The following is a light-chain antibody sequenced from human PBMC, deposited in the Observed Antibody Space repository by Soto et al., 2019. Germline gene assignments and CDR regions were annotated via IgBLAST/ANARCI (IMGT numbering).Light chain of an antibody. V-gene: IGKV1-5*03. CDR1: RSVSSW. Sequence: DIQMTQSPSTLSASVGDRVTITCRPSRSVSSWLAWYQQKPGKAPRLLIQKTSDLISGVPSRFSGRGSGAEFTLTIDSLQPDDFASYYCQQLGTFGQGNKV. CDR2: KTS. CDR3: QQLGT. J-gene: IGKJ1*01.